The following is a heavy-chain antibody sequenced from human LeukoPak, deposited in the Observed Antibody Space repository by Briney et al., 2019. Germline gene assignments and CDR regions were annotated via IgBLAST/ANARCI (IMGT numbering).Heavy chain of an antibody. Sequence: GGSLRLSCPASGFTFSSYGMHWVRQSPGKGLEWVAVIWYDGSNKYYADSVKGRFTISRDNSKNTLYLQMNSLRAEDTAVYYCARGCRGGDCRIHYFDYWGQGTLVTVSS. V-gene: IGHV3-33*01. CDR1: GFTFSSYG. J-gene: IGHJ4*02. CDR2: IWYDGSNK. CDR3: ARGCRGGDCRIHYFDY. D-gene: IGHD2-21*01.